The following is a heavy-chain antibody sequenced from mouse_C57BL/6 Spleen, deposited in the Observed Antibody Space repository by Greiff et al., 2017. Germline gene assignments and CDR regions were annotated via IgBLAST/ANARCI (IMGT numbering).Heavy chain of an antibody. V-gene: IGHV1-26*01. Sequence: VQLQQSGPELVKPGASVKISCKASGYTFTDYYMNWVKQSHGKSLEWIGDINPNNGGTSYNQKFKGKATLTVDKSSSTAYMELRSLTSEDSAVYYCARRYYYGSSSSYAMDYWGQGTSVTVSS. CDR2: INPNNGGT. CDR3: ARRYYYGSSSSYAMDY. D-gene: IGHD1-1*01. CDR1: GYTFTDYY. J-gene: IGHJ4*01.